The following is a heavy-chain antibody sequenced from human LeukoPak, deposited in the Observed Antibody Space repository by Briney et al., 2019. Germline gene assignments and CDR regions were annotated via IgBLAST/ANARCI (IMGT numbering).Heavy chain of an antibody. Sequence: SETLSLTCTVSGGSISSSTYYWGWIRQPPGKGLEWIGSIFYPGSTYYNPSLKSRVTISVDTSENQLSLKLSSVTAADTAVYYCAKGVVPAASDAFDIWGQGTMVTVSS. CDR1: GGSISSSTYY. V-gene: IGHV4-39*07. CDR2: IFYPGST. D-gene: IGHD2-2*01. J-gene: IGHJ3*02. CDR3: AKGVVPAASDAFDI.